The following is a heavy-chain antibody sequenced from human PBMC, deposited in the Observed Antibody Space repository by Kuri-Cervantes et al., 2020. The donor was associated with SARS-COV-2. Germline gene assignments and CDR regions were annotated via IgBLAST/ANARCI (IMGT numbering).Heavy chain of an antibody. CDR3: ARGEVAAPDLDAFDI. CDR2: ISAYNGNT. D-gene: IGHD6-13*01. J-gene: IGHJ3*02. Sequence: ALVKVSCKASGYTFTSYGISWVRQAPGQGLEWMGWISAYNGNTNYAQKLQGRVTTTTDTSTSTAYMELRSLRSDDTAVYYCARGEVAAPDLDAFDIWGQGTMVTVSS. V-gene: IGHV1-18*01. CDR1: GYTFTSYG.